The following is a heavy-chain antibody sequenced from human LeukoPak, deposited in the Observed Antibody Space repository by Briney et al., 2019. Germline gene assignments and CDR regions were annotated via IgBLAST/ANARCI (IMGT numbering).Heavy chain of an antibody. J-gene: IGHJ5*02. CDR1: GGSISSSSDY. Sequence: SETLSLTCTVSGGSISSSSDYWGWIRQPPGKGLEWIGSIYYSGSTYYNPSLKSRVTISVDTSKNQFSLKLSSVTAADTAVYYCARSGAVAGNWFDPWGRGTLVTVSS. V-gene: IGHV4-39*01. D-gene: IGHD6-19*01. CDR2: IYYSGST. CDR3: ARSGAVAGNWFDP.